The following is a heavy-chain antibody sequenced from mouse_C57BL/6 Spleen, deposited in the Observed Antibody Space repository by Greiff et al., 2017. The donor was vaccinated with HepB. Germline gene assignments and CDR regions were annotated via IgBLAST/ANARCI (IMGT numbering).Heavy chain of an antibody. J-gene: IGHJ4*01. CDR3: ARYYGSSYGRGVMDY. Sequence: EVKLMESGGDLVKPGGSLKLSCAASGFTFSSYGMSWVRQTPDKRLEWVATISSGGSYTYYPDSVKGRFTISRDNAKNTLYLQMSSLKSEDTAMYYCARYYGSSYGRGVMDYWGQGTSVTVSS. CDR1: GFTFSSYG. CDR2: ISSGGSYT. D-gene: IGHD1-1*01. V-gene: IGHV5-6*01.